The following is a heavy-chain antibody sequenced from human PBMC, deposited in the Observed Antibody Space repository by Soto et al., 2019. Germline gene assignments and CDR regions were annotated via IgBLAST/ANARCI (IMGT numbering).Heavy chain of an antibody. CDR3: VTRGVVYCFGFDS. CDR2: ISSSGSTI. CDR1: GCTFSDYY. D-gene: IGHD3-3*01. Sequence: PGGTLRLSCAASGCTFSDYYRSWIRQAPGKGLEWVSYISSSGSTIYYADSVRGRFTTAKDDAKNSLYMQMNSLRAEDTAVYFWVTRGVVYCFGFDSWGQGTLVTVSS. J-gene: IGHJ4*02. V-gene: IGHV3-11*01.